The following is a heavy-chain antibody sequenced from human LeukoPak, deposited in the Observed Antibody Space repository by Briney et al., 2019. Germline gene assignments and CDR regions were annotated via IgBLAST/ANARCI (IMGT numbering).Heavy chain of an antibody. V-gene: IGHV4-34*01. D-gene: IGHD6-19*01. J-gene: IGHJ5*02. CDR2: INHSGST. CDR3: AKGAGPPWFDP. CDR1: GGSFSGYY. Sequence: PSETLSLTCAVYGGSFSGYYWSWIRQPPGKGLERIGEINHSGSTNYNPSLKSRVTMSVDTSRNQFSMNLNSVTAADTAVYYCAKGAGPPWFDPWGQGTLVTVSS.